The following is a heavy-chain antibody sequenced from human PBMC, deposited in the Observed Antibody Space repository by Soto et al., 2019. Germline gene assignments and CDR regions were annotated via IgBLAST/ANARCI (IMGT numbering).Heavy chain of an antibody. V-gene: IGHV3-48*02. CDR3: ARDQERYFDWLWSAFDI. Sequence: GGSLRLSCAASGFTFSSYSMNWVRQAPGKGLEWVSYISSSSSTIYYAGSVKGRFTISRDNAKNSLYLQMNSLRDEDTAVYYCARDQERYFDWLWSAFDIWGQGTMVTVSS. J-gene: IGHJ3*02. D-gene: IGHD3-9*01. CDR2: ISSSSSTI. CDR1: GFTFSSYS.